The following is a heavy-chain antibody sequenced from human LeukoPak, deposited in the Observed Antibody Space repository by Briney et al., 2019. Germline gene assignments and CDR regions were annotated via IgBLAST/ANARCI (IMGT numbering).Heavy chain of an antibody. CDR1: GASISGYY. CDR2: VYYSGIT. CDR3: ARVLLSSGSST. Sequence: SETLSLTCSVSGASISGYYYNWIRQPPGKGLEWIGYVYYSGITNFNPSLKSRVTMSVDTSKNQFSLKVSSVAAADTAVYYCARVLLSSGSSTWGQGTLVTVSS. V-gene: IGHV4-59*01. D-gene: IGHD3-22*01. J-gene: IGHJ5*02.